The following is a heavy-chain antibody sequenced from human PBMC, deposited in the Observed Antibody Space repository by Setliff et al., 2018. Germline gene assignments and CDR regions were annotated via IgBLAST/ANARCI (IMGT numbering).Heavy chain of an antibody. CDR2: MYYRGST. Sequence: PSETLSLTCSVSGVSISRYHWSWLRQSPGKGLEWIGYMYYRGSTNYNPSLKSRVTMSVDTSKSQFSLNLTSVTAADTAMYFCAGSVFDYYFDYWGQGALVTRLL. CDR1: GVSISRYH. D-gene: IGHD2-15*01. V-gene: IGHV4-59*01. J-gene: IGHJ4*02. CDR3: AGSVFDYYFDY.